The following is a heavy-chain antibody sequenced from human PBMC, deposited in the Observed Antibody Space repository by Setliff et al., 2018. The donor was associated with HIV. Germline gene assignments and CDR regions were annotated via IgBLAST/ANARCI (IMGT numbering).Heavy chain of an antibody. Sequence: GASVKVSCKTSGYTFTTSDINWVRQAPGQGFEWMGWMNPISGNTGYAQRFQGRVTLTTDTSTNTAYLEVSSLRSDDTAVYYCATDRTQTGINMVRGRIVDPARYPLDYWGQGTLVTVSS. V-gene: IGHV1-8*02. CDR3: ATDRTQTGINMVRGRIVDPARYPLDY. CDR1: GYTFTTSD. CDR2: MNPISGNT. J-gene: IGHJ4*02. D-gene: IGHD3-10*01.